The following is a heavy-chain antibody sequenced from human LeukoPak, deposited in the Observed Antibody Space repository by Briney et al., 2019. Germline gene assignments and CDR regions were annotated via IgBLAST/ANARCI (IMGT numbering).Heavy chain of an antibody. CDR2: ITSTSNHI. J-gene: IGHJ4*02. CDR3: ARVYSANGYGSGYYDY. CDR1: GFTLSTYD. Sequence: GGSLRLSCAASGFTLSTYDMNWVRQAPGKGLEWVSAITSTSNHINYADSVKGRFTISRDSANNSLYLQMNSLRAEDTAVYYCARVYSANGYGSGYYDYWGQGTLVTVSS. V-gene: IGHV3-21*01. D-gene: IGHD3-10*01.